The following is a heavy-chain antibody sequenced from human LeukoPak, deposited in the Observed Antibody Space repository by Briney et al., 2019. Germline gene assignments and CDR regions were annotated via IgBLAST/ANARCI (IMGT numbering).Heavy chain of an antibody. CDR2: INHSGST. CDR1: GGSINSGGYY. CDR3: ARLYPFDY. V-gene: IGHV4-34*01. Sequence: SETLSLTCTVSGGSINSGGYYWSWIRQPPGKGLEWIGEINHSGSTNYNPSLKSRVTISVDTSKNQFSLKLSSVTAADTAVYYCARLYPFDYWGQGTLVTVSS. J-gene: IGHJ4*02. D-gene: IGHD2-2*01.